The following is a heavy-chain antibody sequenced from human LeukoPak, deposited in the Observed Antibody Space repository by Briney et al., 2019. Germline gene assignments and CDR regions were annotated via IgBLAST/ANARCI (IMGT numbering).Heavy chain of an antibody. J-gene: IGHJ6*02. Sequence: ASVTVTCNVSGYTFSGSNWQWLRQAPGQGLEWMGWINPNSGGTNYAQKFQGRVTMTRDTSISTAYMELSRLRSDDTAVYYCARGRFRYDSGVYHNDVVSNIWSQGTTVTVSS. CDR2: INPNSGGT. D-gene: IGHD3-10*01. CDR1: GYTFSGSN. CDR3: ARGRFRYDSGVYHNDVVSNI. V-gene: IGHV1-2*02.